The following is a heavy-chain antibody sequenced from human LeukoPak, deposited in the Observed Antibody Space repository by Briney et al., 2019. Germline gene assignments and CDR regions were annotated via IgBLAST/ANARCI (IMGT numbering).Heavy chain of an antibody. Sequence: GASVKVSCKASGYTFTSYDINWVRQATGQGLEWMGWINPKSGNTDYAQKFQGRVTITRDTSASTAYMELSRLRSDDTAVYYCARDPQTNYFDYWGQGTLVTVSS. J-gene: IGHJ4*02. CDR2: INPKSGNT. V-gene: IGHV1-8*01. CDR1: GYTFTSYD. CDR3: ARDPQTNYFDY. D-gene: IGHD1-7*01.